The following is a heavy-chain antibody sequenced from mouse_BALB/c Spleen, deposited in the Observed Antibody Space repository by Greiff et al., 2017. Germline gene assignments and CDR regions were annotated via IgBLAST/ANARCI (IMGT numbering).Heavy chain of an antibody. CDR2: ISTYYGDA. Sequence: QVQLQQSGAELVRPGVSVKISCKGSGYTFTDYAMHWVKQSHAKSLEWIGVISTYYGDASYNQKFKGKATMTVDKSSSTAYMELARLTSEDSAIYYCARDYGSSYVYAMDYWGQGTSVTVSS. V-gene: IGHV1S137*01. CDR3: ARDYGSSYVYAMDY. CDR1: GYTFTDYA. J-gene: IGHJ4*01. D-gene: IGHD1-1*01.